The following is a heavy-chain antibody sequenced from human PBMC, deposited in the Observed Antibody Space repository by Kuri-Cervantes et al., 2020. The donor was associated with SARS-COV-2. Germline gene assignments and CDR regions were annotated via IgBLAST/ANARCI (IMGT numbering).Heavy chain of an antibody. CDR3: AREEGVYSSSWYWFDP. Sequence: LRLSCTVSGGSISSSSYYWSWIRQPAGRGLEWIGHLGTSGSTTYNPSLRSRVTISIDASKNQVSLRLTSATAADTAVYYCAREEGVYSSSWYWFDPWGQGTLVTVSS. V-gene: IGHV4-61*09. J-gene: IGHJ5*02. CDR1: GGSISSSSYY. D-gene: IGHD6-13*01. CDR2: LGTSGST.